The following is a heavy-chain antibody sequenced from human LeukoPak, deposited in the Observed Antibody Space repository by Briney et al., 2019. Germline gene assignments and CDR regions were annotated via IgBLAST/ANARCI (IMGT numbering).Heavy chain of an antibody. CDR2: IRTYNGDT. D-gene: IGHD6-13*01. CDR3: ARVTSHSSSWAYNWFDP. CDR1: GYAFTNYA. Sequence: ASLTVSCKTSGYAFTNYAITWVRQPPGQGLEWMGWIRTYNGDTNYAPKLQGRVTMTTDTSTSTAYMELRSLRSDDTAVYYCARVTSHSSSWAYNWFDPWGQGTLVTVSS. V-gene: IGHV1-18*01. J-gene: IGHJ5*02.